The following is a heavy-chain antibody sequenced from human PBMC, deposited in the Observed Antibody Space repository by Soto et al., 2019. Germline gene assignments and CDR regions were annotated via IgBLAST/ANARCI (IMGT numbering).Heavy chain of an antibody. Sequence: QVQLQESRPGLVKPSETLSLTCTVSGGSISSYYWCWIRQPPGQGLECIGYIYFSGGTNYNPSLKSRVTISVDTSKNQFSLRLSSVTAADTAVYYCARESRSWYGSICDYWGPGTLVTVSS. V-gene: IGHV4-59*12. D-gene: IGHD6-13*01. CDR2: IYFSGGT. CDR3: ARESRSWYGSICDY. CDR1: GGSISSYY. J-gene: IGHJ4*02.